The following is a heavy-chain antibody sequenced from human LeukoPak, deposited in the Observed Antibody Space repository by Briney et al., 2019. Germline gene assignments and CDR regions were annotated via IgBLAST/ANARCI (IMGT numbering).Heavy chain of an antibody. V-gene: IGHV4-59*11. CDR2: IHYTGIT. D-gene: IGHD5-18*01. J-gene: IGHJ4*02. CDR1: RGSFSSHY. CDR3: ARADGYTYGLDY. Sequence: SETPSLTCTVSRGSFSSHYWTWIRQPPGKGLESIGYIHYTGITNYNPSLESRVTISLDTSKNQFSLKLRSVTAADTAVYYCARADGYTYGLDYWGQGTLVTVSS.